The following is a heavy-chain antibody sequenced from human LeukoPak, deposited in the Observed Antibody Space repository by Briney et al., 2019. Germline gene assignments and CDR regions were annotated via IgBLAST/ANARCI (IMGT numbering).Heavy chain of an antibody. J-gene: IGHJ4*02. CDR2: ISHSGTT. V-gene: IGHV4-4*03. CDR3: TRENRPFCPFAY. D-gene: IGHD2/OR15-2a*01. Sequence: PPGTLSLTCGVSGGSIDITNCWSWVRQAPGKGLEWIGEISHSGTTNYNPSLRSRVTMFLDRANNQFSLSLTSVTAADSAVYYCTRENRPFCPFAYWGQGVLVTVSS. CDR1: GGSIDITNC.